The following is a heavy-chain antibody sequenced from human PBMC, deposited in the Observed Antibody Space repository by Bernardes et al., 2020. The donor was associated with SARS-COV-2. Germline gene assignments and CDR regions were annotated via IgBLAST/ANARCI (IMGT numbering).Heavy chain of an antibody. J-gene: IGHJ3*02. CDR2: MYYSGST. CDR1: GDSISSGGYY. V-gene: IGHV4-31*11. Sequence: SETLSLTCAVSGDSISSGGYYWGWIRQHPGKGLEWIGYMYYSGSTYYNPSLKSRVTISVDTSKNQFSLKLSSVTAADTAMYYCARVIGHPPTRHFDIWGQGTMVTVSS. D-gene: IGHD1-1*01. CDR3: ARVIGHPPTRHFDI.